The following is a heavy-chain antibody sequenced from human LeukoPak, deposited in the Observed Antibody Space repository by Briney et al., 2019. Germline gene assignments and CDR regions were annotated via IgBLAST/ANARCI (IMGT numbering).Heavy chain of an antibody. V-gene: IGHV1-18*01. CDR3: ARVGHRDGYRRGYFAY. CDR1: RYTSTGYG. J-gene: IGHJ4*02. Sequence: PSVRPSSTASRYTSTGYGVTCVREAPGQGLGWMGWISAYNGNTNYAQKLQGRVTMNTDTSTSTAYMELRSLRSDDTAVYYCARVGHRDGYRRGYFAYWGQVTVVTVSS. CDR2: ISAYNGNT. D-gene: IGHD5-24*01.